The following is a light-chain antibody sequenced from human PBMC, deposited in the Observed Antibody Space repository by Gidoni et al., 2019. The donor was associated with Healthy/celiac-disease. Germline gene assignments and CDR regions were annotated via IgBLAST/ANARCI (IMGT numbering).Light chain of an antibody. CDR2: EVS. CDR3: SSYTSSSTRVV. Sequence: QSALTQPASVSGSPGQSITISCTGTRSDVGGYNYVSWYQQPPGKAPKLMIYEVSNRPSGVSNRCSGSKSGNTASLTISGLQAEDEADYYCSSYTSSSTRVVFGGGTKLTVL. CDR1: RSDVGGYNY. V-gene: IGLV2-14*01. J-gene: IGLJ2*01.